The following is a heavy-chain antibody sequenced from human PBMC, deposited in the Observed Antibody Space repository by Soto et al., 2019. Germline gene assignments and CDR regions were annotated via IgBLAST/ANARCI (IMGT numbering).Heavy chain of an antibody. Sequence: QVQLQQWGAGLLKPSETLSLTCAVHGGSFSNYYWIWIRQPPGTGLEWIGEINHSGSTNYNPSLNSRVIISVDTSKRQFSLQLSSVTAADTAVYYCARLARYCRSPSCYSYYYYSGMDVWCQGTTVTVSS. CDR3: ARLARYCRSPSCYSYYYYSGMDV. J-gene: IGHJ6*02. D-gene: IGHD2-2*01. V-gene: IGHV4-34*01. CDR1: GGSFSNYY. CDR2: INHSGST.